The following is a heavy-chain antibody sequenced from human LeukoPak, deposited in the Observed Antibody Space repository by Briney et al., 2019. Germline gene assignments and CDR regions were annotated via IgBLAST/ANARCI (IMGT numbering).Heavy chain of an antibody. D-gene: IGHD3-22*01. CDR1: GGSISSYY. J-gene: IGHJ4*02. CDR2: IYYSGST. CDR3: AGQPYYYDSSGYHKGDY. Sequence: PSETLSLTCTVSGGSISSYYWSWIRQPPGKGLEWIGYIYYSGSTNYNPSLKSRVTISVDTSKNQFSLKLSSVTAADTAVYYCAGQPYYYDSSGYHKGDYWGQGTLVTVSS. V-gene: IGHV4-59*01.